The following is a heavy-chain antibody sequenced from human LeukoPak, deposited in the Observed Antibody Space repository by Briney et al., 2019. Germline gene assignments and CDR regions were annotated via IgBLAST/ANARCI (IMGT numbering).Heavy chain of an antibody. V-gene: IGHV3-9*01. CDR2: ISWNSGTI. Sequence: SLTLTCAASGYTFDDYAMHWIRQAPGKGLEWVSGISWNSGTIGYADSVKGVFTISRDNAKNSQYLQMNSLRAEDTALYYCAKTRAAAGPRLPCCYYGMDVWGQGTTVTVSS. CDR3: AKTRAAAGPRLPCCYYGMDV. CDR1: GYTFDDYA. J-gene: IGHJ6*02. D-gene: IGHD6-13*01.